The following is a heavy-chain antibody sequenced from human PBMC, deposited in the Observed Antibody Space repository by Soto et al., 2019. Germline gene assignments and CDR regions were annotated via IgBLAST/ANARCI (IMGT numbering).Heavy chain of an antibody. D-gene: IGHD3-9*01. CDR1: GFSLSTSGVG. CDR2: IYWDDDK. CDR3: AHLRSVYDILTGPYYYDTKYYFDY. Sequence: QITLKESGPTLVKPTQTLTLTCTFSGFSLSTSGVGVGWIRQPPGKALEWLALIYWDDDKRYSPSLKSRLTITKDPSKNLVVLTTSNMDPVDTATYYCAHLRSVYDILTGPYYYDTKYYFDYWGQGSLVTVSS. J-gene: IGHJ4*02. V-gene: IGHV2-5*02.